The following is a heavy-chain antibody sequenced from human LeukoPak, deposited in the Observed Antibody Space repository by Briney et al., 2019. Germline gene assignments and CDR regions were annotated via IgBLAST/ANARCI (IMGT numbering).Heavy chain of an antibody. V-gene: IGHV3-23*01. Sequence: PGGSLRLSCAASGFTFSSYAMSWVRQAPGKGLEWVSAISGSGGSTYYADSVKGRFTISRDNSKNTLYLQMNSLRAEDTAVYYCAEDRHIAAAGTGFDYWGQGTLVTVSS. J-gene: IGHJ4*02. CDR1: GFTFSSYA. D-gene: IGHD6-13*01. CDR3: AEDRHIAAAGTGFDY. CDR2: ISGSGGST.